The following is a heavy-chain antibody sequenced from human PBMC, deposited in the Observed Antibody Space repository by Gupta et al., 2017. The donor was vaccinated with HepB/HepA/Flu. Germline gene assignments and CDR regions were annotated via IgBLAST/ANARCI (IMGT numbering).Heavy chain of an antibody. V-gene: IGHV4-59*08. CDR3: ASRRYSYGPSHYYYGMDV. CDR2: IYYSGST. D-gene: IGHD5-18*01. Sequence: QVQLQESGPGLVKPSETLSLTCTVSGGSISSYYWSWIRQPPGKGLEWSGYIYYSGSTNYNPSLKSRVTISVDTSKNQFSLKLSSVTAADTAVYYCASRRYSYGPSHYYYGMDVWGQGTTVTVSS. CDR1: GGSISSYY. J-gene: IGHJ6*02.